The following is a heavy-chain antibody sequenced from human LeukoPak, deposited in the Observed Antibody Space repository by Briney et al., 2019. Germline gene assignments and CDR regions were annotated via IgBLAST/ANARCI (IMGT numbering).Heavy chain of an antibody. CDR3: ARHVLDIGFQQ. D-gene: IGHD3/OR15-3a*01. Sequence: SETLSLTCTVSGGSISSGNYYWGWIRQPPGKGLEWIGSIYSGSTYSNPSLKSRVIISVDTSKNQFSLKLSSVTAADTAVYYCARHVLDIGFQQWGQGTLVTVSS. J-gene: IGHJ1*01. CDR2: IYSGST. CDR1: GGSISSGNYY. V-gene: IGHV4-39*01.